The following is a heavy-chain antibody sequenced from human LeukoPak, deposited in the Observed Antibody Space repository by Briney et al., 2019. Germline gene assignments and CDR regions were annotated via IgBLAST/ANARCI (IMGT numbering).Heavy chain of an antibody. D-gene: IGHD2/OR15-2a*01. Sequence: GGSLRLSCAASGFTFRRYWMSWVRPAPGKGLEWLGHINQEASRTDHADSVKGRFTISRDNSRNSLYLHMSSLRAEDTAVYYCAKYLSRAFDSWGQGILVSVSS. CDR1: GFTFRRYW. CDR2: INQEASRT. J-gene: IGHJ4*02. CDR3: AKYLSRAFDS. V-gene: IGHV3-7*01.